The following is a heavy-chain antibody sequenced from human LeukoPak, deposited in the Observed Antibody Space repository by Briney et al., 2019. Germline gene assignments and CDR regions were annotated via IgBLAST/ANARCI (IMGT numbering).Heavy chain of an antibody. CDR2: ISAYNGNT. D-gene: IGHD2-15*01. CDR3: ARVHCSGGSRYPSRYFQH. Sequence: GASVKVSCKASGYTFTSYGISWVRQAPGQGLEWMGWISAYNGNTNYAQKLQGRVTMTTDTSTSTAYMELRGLRSDDTAVYYCARVHCSGGSRYPSRYFQHWGQGTLVTVSS. CDR1: GYTFTSYG. J-gene: IGHJ1*01. V-gene: IGHV1-18*01.